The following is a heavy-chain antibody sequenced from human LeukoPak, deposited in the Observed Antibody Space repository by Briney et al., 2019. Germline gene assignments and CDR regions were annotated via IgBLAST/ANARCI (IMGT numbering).Heavy chain of an antibody. J-gene: IGHJ4*02. Sequence: GGSLRLSCAASGFTFSNNAMSWVSRAPGKGLEWVSATSTSGGSAYYADSVKGRFTISRDNSKNTLYLQMDSLRADDTAVYYCARYSGSYYYPPAWDLWGQGTLVTVSS. CDR2: TSTSGGSA. V-gene: IGHV3-23*01. CDR1: GFTFSNNA. CDR3: ARYSGSYYYPPAWDL. D-gene: IGHD1-26*01.